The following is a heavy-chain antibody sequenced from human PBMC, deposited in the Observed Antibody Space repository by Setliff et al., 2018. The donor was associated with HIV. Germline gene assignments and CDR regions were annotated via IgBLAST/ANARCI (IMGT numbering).Heavy chain of an antibody. Sequence: PSETLSLTCTVSGGSISSSSSYWDWIRQPPGKGLEWIATIYYSGDSHYNPSLKSRVTISVDTSKNQFSLKLSSVTAADTAVYYCARSQGSATYYYYSLGYWGQGTLVTVSS. J-gene: IGHJ4*02. CDR1: GGSISSSSSY. V-gene: IGHV4-39*07. D-gene: IGHD1-26*01. CDR2: IYYSGDS. CDR3: ARSQGSATYYYYSLGY.